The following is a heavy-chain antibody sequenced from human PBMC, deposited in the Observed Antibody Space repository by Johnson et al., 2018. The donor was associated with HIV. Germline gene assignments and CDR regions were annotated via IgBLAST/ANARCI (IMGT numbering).Heavy chain of an antibody. CDR1: GFTFSSYG. J-gene: IGHJ3*02. CDR3: AKNSAAFDI. Sequence: QVQLVESGGGVVQPGGSLRLSCVASGFTFSSYGMHWVRQAPGKGLAWVAFIRYDGSNKYYGDSVKGRFTISRDNSKNTLYLQMNSLRAEDTALYYCAKNSAAFDIWGQGTMVTVSS. V-gene: IGHV3-30*02. CDR2: IRYDGSNK. D-gene: IGHD3-10*01.